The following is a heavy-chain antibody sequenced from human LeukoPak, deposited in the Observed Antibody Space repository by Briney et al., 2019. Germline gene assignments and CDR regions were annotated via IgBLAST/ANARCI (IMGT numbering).Heavy chain of an antibody. D-gene: IGHD2-2*01. CDR2: MNPNSGNT. CDR3: ARRYCSSTSCYPRAYWFDP. J-gene: IGHJ5*02. V-gene: IGHV1-8*03. CDR1: GYTFTGYY. Sequence: ASVKVSCKASGYTFTGYYMHWVRQAPGQGLEWMGWMNPNSGNTGYAQKFQGRVTITRNTSISTAYMELSSLRSEDTAVYYCARRYCSSTSCYPRAYWFDPWGQGTLVTVSS.